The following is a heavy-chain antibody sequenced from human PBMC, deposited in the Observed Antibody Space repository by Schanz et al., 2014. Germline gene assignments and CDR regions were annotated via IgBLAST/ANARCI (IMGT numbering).Heavy chain of an antibody. D-gene: IGHD5-18*01. J-gene: IGHJ3*02. Sequence: QVQLVQSGAEVKKPGASVKVSCKASGYTFTSHGISWVRQAPGQGLEWMGWITAYNGDTNYALKLQGRVTMTTDTSTGTAYMELSSLRSDDTALYYCARGGYSYALSAFDIWGQGTMVTVSS. CDR3: ARGGYSYALSAFDI. CDR2: ITAYNGDT. CDR1: GYTFTSHG. V-gene: IGHV1-18*01.